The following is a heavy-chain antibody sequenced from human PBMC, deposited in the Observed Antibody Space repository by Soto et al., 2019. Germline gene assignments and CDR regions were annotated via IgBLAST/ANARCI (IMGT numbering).Heavy chain of an antibody. CDR2: ISAYNGNT. CDR1: GYTFTSNG. J-gene: IGHJ5*02. V-gene: IGHV1-18*01. CDR3: ARVLLRYFDWFPTSDNWFDP. D-gene: IGHD3-9*01. Sequence: GASVKVSCKASGYTFTSNGSSWVRQAPGQGLEWMGWISAYNGNTNYAQKLQGRVTMTTDTSTSTAHMELRSLRSDDTAVYYCARVLLRYFDWFPTSDNWFDPWGQGTLVTVSS.